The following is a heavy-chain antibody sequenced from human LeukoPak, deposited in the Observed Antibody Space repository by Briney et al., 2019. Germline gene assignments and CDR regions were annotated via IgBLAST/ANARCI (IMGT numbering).Heavy chain of an antibody. J-gene: IGHJ3*02. Sequence: ASVNVSCKAAGYTFTGYYMHWVRQAPGQGLERMGLINPNSGGTNYAQKFQGRVSMSRDTSIRTAYMELRRLRSQDTAVYYCARVSLVTDDAFDIWGQGTMVTVSS. D-gene: IGHD2/OR15-2a*01. CDR1: GYTFTGYY. CDR2: INPNSGGT. V-gene: IGHV1-2*02. CDR3: ARVSLVTDDAFDI.